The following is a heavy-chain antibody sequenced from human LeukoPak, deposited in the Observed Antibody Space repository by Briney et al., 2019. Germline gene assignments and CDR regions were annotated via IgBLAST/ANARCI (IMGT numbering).Heavy chain of an antibody. J-gene: IGHJ4*02. D-gene: IGHD3-22*01. CDR3: AKDLAYDSSDYHVIFDC. CDR1: GYTFTSYD. V-gene: IGHV1-8*01. CDR2: MNPNSGNT. Sequence: GASVKVSCKSSGYTFTSYDINWVRQATGQGLEWMGWMNPNSGNTGYAQKFQGRVTMTRNTSISTAYMELSSLRSEDTAVYYCAKDLAYDSSDYHVIFDCWGQGTLVTVSS.